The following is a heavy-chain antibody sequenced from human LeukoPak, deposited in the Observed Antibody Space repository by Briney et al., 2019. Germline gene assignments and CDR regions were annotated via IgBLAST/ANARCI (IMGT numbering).Heavy chain of an antibody. CDR1: GFTFSSHG. D-gene: IGHD1-1*01. CDR2: IRVEGSDK. CDR3: ESDTTGWEGGDR. V-gene: IGHV3-30*02. J-gene: IGHJ5*02. Sequence: PGRSLRLSCAASGFTFSSHGMHSVRQAAGKGLGLGVFIRVEGSDKYYAYSVKGRFTISRENSNNPVYLQMDSLRPEDTPLSYCESDTTGWEGGDRWGQGTMVTVSS.